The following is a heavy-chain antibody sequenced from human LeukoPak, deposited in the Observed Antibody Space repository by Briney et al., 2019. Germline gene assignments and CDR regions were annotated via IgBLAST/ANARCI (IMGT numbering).Heavy chain of an antibody. CDR1: GGSISSSRDY. V-gene: IGHV4-39*07. CDR3: ARVVYNWNDDYYYMGV. D-gene: IGHD1-20*01. Sequence: SETLSLTCTVSGGSISSSRDYWAWLRQPPGKGLEWIANIYYSGSTYYSPSLKSRVTISVDTSKNQFSLKLSSVTAADTAVYYCARVVYNWNDDYYYMGVWGKGTTVTVSS. CDR2: IYYSGST. J-gene: IGHJ6*03.